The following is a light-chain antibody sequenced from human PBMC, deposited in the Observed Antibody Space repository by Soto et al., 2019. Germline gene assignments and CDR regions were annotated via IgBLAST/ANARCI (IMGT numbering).Light chain of an antibody. CDR2: EAS. CDR1: QSVNSN. CDR3: DQYNDVPLS. Sequence: EIVMTQSPATLSVSPGERATLSCRASQSVNSNLAWYQQKRGQAPRLLIYEASSRATGIPARFSASGSGTEFTLPSSGLQAEDFAVYNSDQYNDVPLSFGGGTNVEIK. J-gene: IGKJ4*01. V-gene: IGKV3-15*01.